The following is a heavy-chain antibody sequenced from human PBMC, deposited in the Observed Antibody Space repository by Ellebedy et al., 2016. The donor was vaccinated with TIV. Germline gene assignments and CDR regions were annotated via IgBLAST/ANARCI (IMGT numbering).Heavy chain of an antibody. Sequence: ASVKVSXKASSYNLSNYGISWVRQAPGQRPEWMGWINTGNGNTKYSQKFQGRITITRDTSATTAYMELSGLMSEDTAVYYCATREWQDPMDVWGQGTTVTVSS. D-gene: IGHD3-3*01. CDR1: SYNLSNYG. CDR3: ATREWQDPMDV. V-gene: IGHV1-3*04. J-gene: IGHJ6*02. CDR2: INTGNGNT.